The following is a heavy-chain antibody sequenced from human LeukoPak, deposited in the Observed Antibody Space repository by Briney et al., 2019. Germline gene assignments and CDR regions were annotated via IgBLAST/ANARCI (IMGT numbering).Heavy chain of an antibody. D-gene: IGHD2-15*01. CDR1: GYTFTSYY. Sequence: ASVKVSCTASGYTFTSYYMHWVRQAPGQGLEWMGIINPSGGSTSYAQKLQGRVTMTTDTSTSTAYMELRSLRSDDTAVYYCAREGVPLQPYYFDYWGQGTLVTVSS. CDR2: INPSGGST. CDR3: AREGVPLQPYYFDY. V-gene: IGHV1-46*01. J-gene: IGHJ4*02.